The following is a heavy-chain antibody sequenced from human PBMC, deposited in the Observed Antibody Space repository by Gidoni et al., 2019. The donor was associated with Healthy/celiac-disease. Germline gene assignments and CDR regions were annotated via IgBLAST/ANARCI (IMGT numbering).Heavy chain of an antibody. Sequence: EVQLVEAGGGLVQPGGSLTLSCAASGFTFSGSSMPWVRQGSGEGREWVGRIRSKANSYATAYAASVKGRFTISRDDSKNTAYLQMNSLKAEDTAVYYCTRQVVTGIYYYGMDVWGQGTTVTVSS. CDR3: TRQVVTGIYYYGMDV. D-gene: IGHD1-20*01. V-gene: IGHV3-73*01. J-gene: IGHJ6*02. CDR2: IRSKANSYAT. CDR1: GFTFSGSS.